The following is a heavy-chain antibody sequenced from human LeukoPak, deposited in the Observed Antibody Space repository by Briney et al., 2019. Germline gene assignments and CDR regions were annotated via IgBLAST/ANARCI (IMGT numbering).Heavy chain of an antibody. CDR3: ASPAGIAAPDY. V-gene: IGHV4-59*01. CDR2: IYYSGST. Sequence: SETLSLTCTVSGGSISSYYWSWIRQPPGKGLEWIGYIYYSGSTNYNPSLKSRVTISVDTSKNQFSLKMSSVTAADTAVYYCASPAGIAAPDYCGQGTLVTVSS. CDR1: GGSISSYY. D-gene: IGHD6-13*01. J-gene: IGHJ4*02.